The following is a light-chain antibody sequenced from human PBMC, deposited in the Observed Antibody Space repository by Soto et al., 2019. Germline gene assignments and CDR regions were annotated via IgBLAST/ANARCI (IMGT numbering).Light chain of an antibody. CDR3: SSYTTSSAPVL. Sequence: QSALPQPASVSGSPGQSITISCTGTSSDFGFYNYVSWYQHHPGKAPKLMIYEVSNRPSGVSYRFSGSKSGNTASLTISGLQAEDEDVYYCSSYTTSSAPVLFGGGTKLTVL. J-gene: IGLJ2*01. CDR1: SSDFGFYNY. V-gene: IGLV2-14*01. CDR2: EVS.